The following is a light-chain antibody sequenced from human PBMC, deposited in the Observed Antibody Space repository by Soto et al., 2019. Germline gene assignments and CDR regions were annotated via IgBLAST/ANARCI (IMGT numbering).Light chain of an antibody. Sequence: DIQLTQSPSFLSASVGDRVTITCRASQGISSYLAWYQQKPGKAPKLLIYAASTLQSGVPSRFSGSGSGTEFTLTINSLQPEDFATYYCQQLNSYLRFGGGTKVEIK. J-gene: IGKJ4*01. CDR1: QGISSY. V-gene: IGKV1-9*01. CDR3: QQLNSYLR. CDR2: AAS.